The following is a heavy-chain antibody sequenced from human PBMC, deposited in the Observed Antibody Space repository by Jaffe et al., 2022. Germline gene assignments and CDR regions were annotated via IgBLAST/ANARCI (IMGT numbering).Heavy chain of an antibody. J-gene: IGHJ5*02. D-gene: IGHD6-13*01. CDR2: IYHSGST. CDR1: GGSISSSNW. Sequence: QVQLQESGPGLVKPSGTLSLTCAVSGGSISSSNWWSWVRQPPGKGLEWIGEIYHSGSTNYNPSLKSRVTISVDKSKNQFSLKLSSVTAADTAVYYCARDSSSWYSSFTRGGWFDPWGQGTLVTVSS. V-gene: IGHV4-4*02. CDR3: ARDSSSWYSSFTRGGWFDP.